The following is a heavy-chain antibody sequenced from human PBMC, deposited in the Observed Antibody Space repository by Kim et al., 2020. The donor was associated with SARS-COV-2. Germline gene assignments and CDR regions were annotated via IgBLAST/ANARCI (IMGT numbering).Heavy chain of an antibody. CDR1: GFTFSRYW. J-gene: IGHJ4*01. CDR2: IYSGSSGT. V-gene: IGHV3-74*01. Sequence: GGSLRLSCAASGFTFSRYWMHWVRQPPGKGLVWVSRIYSGSSGTSYADSVKGRFTISRDNAKNTLYLQMNSLRAEDTALYYCARRAASSGGAYYVDYWC. D-gene: IGHD2-15*01. CDR3: ARRAASSGGAYYVDY.